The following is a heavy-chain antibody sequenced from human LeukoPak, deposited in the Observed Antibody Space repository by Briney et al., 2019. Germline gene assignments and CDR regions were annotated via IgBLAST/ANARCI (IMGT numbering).Heavy chain of an antibody. J-gene: IGHJ6*02. CDR1: GFTFSDYY. CDR2: ISSSSSYT. V-gene: IGHV3-11*06. Sequence: PGGSLRLSCAASGFTFSDYYMSWIRQAPGKGLEWVSYISSSSSYTDYADSVKGRFIISRDNAKNSLYLQMNSLRAEDTAVYYCARDSKSQYDYYGMDVWGQGTTVTVSS. CDR3: ARDSKSQYDYYGMDV.